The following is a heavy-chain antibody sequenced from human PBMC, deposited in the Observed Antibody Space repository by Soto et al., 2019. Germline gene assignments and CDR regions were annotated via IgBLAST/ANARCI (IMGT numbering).Heavy chain of an antibody. D-gene: IGHD2-21*01. Sequence: QVQLVESGGGVVQPGRSLRFSCAASGFTFSSYDMHCVRQAPGKGLECVAVISYDGSNKYYADSVKGRFTSSSDNSKNTLYLEMNRLRAEDTAVYDCAKDGPYETTLGALDIWGQGTMVTVSS. J-gene: IGHJ3*02. CDR1: GFTFSSYD. V-gene: IGHV3-30*18. CDR2: ISYDGSNK. CDR3: AKDGPYETTLGALDI.